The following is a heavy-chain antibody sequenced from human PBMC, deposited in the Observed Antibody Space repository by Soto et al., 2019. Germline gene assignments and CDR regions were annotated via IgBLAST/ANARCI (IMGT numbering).Heavy chain of an antibody. CDR3: ATDLQGAVAVYYGMDV. J-gene: IGHJ6*02. CDR2: ISWDGVST. Sequence: GSLRLACAASGFTFDDYTMHWVREAPGKGLEWVSLISWDGVSTYYADSVKGRFTISRDNSKNSLYLQMNSLRTEDTALYYCATDLQGAVAVYYGMDVWGQGTTVTVSS. D-gene: IGHD6-19*01. V-gene: IGHV3-43*01. CDR1: GFTFDDYT.